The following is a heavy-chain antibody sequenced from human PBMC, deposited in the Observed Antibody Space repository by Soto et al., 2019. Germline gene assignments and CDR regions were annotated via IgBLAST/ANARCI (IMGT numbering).Heavy chain of an antibody. J-gene: IGHJ4*02. D-gene: IGHD6-13*01. Sequence: ASVKVSCKASGYTFPNYDINWVRQATGQGLEWMGWMNLYSGNTGCAQKFQGRVTITRNTSTSTAYMELSSLRSEDTAVYYCARVMNPYSSSLYYFDYWGLGTLVTVSS. CDR2: MNLYSGNT. CDR3: ARVMNPYSSSLYYFDY. CDR1: GYTFPNYD. V-gene: IGHV1-8*01.